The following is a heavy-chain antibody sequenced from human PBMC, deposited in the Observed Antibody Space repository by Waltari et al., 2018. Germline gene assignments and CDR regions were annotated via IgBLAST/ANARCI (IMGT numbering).Heavy chain of an antibody. Sequence: QVQLQESGPGLVKPSETLSLTCPGAGGPISSDYWSGNRQPPGKGLEWIGYIYYSGSTNYTPSLKSRVTISVDTSKNQFSLKLSSVTAADTAVYYCARGGHYDILMDYWGQGTLVTVSS. CDR1: GGPISSDY. CDR3: ARGGHYDILMDY. CDR2: IYYSGST. V-gene: IGHV4-59*13. J-gene: IGHJ4*02. D-gene: IGHD3-9*01.